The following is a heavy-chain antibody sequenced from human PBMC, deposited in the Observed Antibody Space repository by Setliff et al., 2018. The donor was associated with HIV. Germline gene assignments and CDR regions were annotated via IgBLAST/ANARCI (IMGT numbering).Heavy chain of an antibody. CDR1: GFTFSSYA. CDR3: ARVRYCSGGSCYGGEYWFDP. D-gene: IGHD2-15*01. V-gene: IGHV3-23*01. Sequence: GGSLRLSCAASGFTFSSYAMSWVRQAPGKGLEWVSAISGSGGSTYYADPVKVRFTISRDNSKNTLYLQMNSLRAEDTAVNYCARVRYCSGGSCYGGEYWFDPWGQGTLVTVSS. J-gene: IGHJ5*02. CDR2: ISGSGGST.